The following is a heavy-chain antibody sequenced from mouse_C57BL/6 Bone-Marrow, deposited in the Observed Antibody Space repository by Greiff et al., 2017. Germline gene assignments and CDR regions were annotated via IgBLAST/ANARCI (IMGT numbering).Heavy chain of an antibody. Sequence: EVQLQESGGDLVKPGGSLKLSCAASGFTFSSYGMSWVRQTPDKRLEWVATISSGGSYTYYPDSGKGRFTISRDNAKNTLYLQMSSLKSEDTAMYYCARHGDYYGSSYWYFDVWGTGTTVTVSS. CDR2: ISSGGSYT. CDR3: ARHGDYYGSSYWYFDV. V-gene: IGHV5-6*01. CDR1: GFTFSSYG. D-gene: IGHD1-1*01. J-gene: IGHJ1*03.